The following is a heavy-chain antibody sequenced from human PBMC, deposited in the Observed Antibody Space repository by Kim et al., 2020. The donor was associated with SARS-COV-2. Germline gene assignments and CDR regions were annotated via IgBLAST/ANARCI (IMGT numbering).Heavy chain of an antibody. Sequence: PGKALEWSRRIYYSGTTYYTPYLKTRVTISVDTSKNQFSLELSSVTAADTAVYYCARKPYNPLYCSGGSCYRYYLDYWGQGTLVTVSS. V-gene: IGHV4-39*01. J-gene: IGHJ4*02. D-gene: IGHD2-15*01. CDR2: IYYSGTT. CDR3: ARKPYNPLYCSGGSCYRYYLDY.